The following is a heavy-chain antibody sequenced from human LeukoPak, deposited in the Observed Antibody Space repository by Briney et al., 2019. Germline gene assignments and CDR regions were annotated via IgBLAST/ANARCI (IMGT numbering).Heavy chain of an antibody. CDR2: INAGNGNT. J-gene: IGHJ5*02. V-gene: IGHV1-3*01. CDR3: ARASYPDRVEVVATNWFDP. D-gene: IGHD2-15*01. CDR1: GYTFTSYA. Sequence: ASVKVSCKASGYTFTSYAMHWVRQAPGQRLEWMGWINAGNGNTKYSQKFQGRVTITRDTSASTAYMELSSLRSDDTAVYYCARASYPDRVEVVATNWFDPWGQGTLVTVSS.